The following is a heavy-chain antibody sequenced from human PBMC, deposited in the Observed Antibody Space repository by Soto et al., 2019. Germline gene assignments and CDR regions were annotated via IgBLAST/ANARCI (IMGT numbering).Heavy chain of an antibody. D-gene: IGHD3-22*01. Sequence: EVQLVESGGGLVQPGGSLRLSCAASGFDFSNSWMHWVRQTPGKGLVWVSYINSDGSTTTYADPVKGRFTISRDNAKNTVLLQMNSLRAQDTAVYYCGKNRGYRLDYWGPGTLVTGSS. V-gene: IGHV3-74*01. J-gene: IGHJ4*02. CDR3: GKNRGYRLDY. CDR1: GFDFSNSW. CDR2: INSDGSTT.